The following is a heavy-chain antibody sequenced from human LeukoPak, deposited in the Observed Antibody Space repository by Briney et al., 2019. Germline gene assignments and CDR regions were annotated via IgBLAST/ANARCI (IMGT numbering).Heavy chain of an antibody. CDR3: ARHLRVYYYYGMDV. Sequence: SETLSLTCAVYGGSFSGYYWSWIRQPPGKGLEWIGEINHSGSTNYNPSLKSRVTISVDTSKNQFSLKLSSVTAADTAVYYCARHLRVYYYYGMDVWGQGTTVTVSS. J-gene: IGHJ6*02. V-gene: IGHV4-34*01. CDR1: GGSFSGYY. CDR2: INHSGST.